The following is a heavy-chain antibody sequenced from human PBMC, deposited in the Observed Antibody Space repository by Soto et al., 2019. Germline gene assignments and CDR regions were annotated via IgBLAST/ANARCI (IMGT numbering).Heavy chain of an antibody. D-gene: IGHD3-10*01. CDR1: GGTFSSYA. CDR3: ARSEKGYYYGSENNYYYYGMDV. J-gene: IGHJ6*02. Sequence: SVKVSCKASGGTFSSYAISWVRQAPGQGPEWMGGIIPIFGTANYAQKFQGRVTITADESTSTAYMELSSLRSEDTAVYYCARSEKGYYYGSENNYYYYGMDVWGQGTTVTVSS. V-gene: IGHV1-69*13. CDR2: IIPIFGTA.